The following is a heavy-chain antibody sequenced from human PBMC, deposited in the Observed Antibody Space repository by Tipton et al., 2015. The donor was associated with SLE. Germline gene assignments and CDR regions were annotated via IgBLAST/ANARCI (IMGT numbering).Heavy chain of an antibody. V-gene: IGHV4-30-2*01. CDR3: ARVAGDYYYYDMDV. CDR2: IYTSGST. Sequence: TLSLTCAVSGDSISSGGYSWSWIRQPPGKGLEWIGYIYTSGSTNYNPSLKSRVTISVDTSKNQFSLKLSSVTAADTAVYYCARVAGDYYYYDMDVWGQGTTVTVSS. D-gene: IGHD3-10*01. CDR1: GDSISSGGYS. J-gene: IGHJ6*02.